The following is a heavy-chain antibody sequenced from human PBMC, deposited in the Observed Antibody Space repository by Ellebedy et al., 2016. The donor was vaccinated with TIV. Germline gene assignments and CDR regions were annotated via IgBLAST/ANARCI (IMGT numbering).Heavy chain of an antibody. Sequence: GESLKISXAASGFLVSGHYMSWVRQAPGKGLEWVSTIYSTDAIYYADSVKGRFTISRDNSKNTLYLQMSSLRAEDAALYYCVRYGLSPDAYRLGPSPILFWGQGALVTVSS. CDR1: GFLVSGHY. CDR2: IYSTDAI. V-gene: IGHV3-66*03. J-gene: IGHJ4*02. CDR3: VRYGLSPDAYRLGPSPILF. D-gene: IGHD2-21*01.